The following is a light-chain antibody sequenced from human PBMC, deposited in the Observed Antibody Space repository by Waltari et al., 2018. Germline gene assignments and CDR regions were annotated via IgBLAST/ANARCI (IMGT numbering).Light chain of an antibody. CDR3: SSYTSSNTLV. J-gene: IGLJ2*01. Sequence: QSALTQPASVSGSPGQSITISCTGTSSDVGGYNYVSWYQQHPGKAPKLMIYDASNRPSGVSNRCAGSKSGNTASLTISGLQAEDEADYYCSSYTSSNTLVFGGGTKLTVL. V-gene: IGLV2-14*03. CDR1: SSDVGGYNY. CDR2: DAS.